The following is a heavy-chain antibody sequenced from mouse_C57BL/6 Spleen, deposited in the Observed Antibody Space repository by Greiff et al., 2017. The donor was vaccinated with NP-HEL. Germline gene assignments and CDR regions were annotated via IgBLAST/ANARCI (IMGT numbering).Heavy chain of an antibody. D-gene: IGHD1-1*01. J-gene: IGHJ2*01. Sequence: VQLQQPGAEPVMPGASVKLSCKASGYTFTSYWMHWVKQRPGQGLEWIGEIDPSDSYTNYNQKFKGKSTLTVDKSSSTAYMQLSSLTSEDSAVYYCARVGYYGSSVWFDYWGQGTTLTVSS. CDR2: IDPSDSYT. CDR3: ARVGYYGSSVWFDY. V-gene: IGHV1-69*01. CDR1: GYTFTSYW.